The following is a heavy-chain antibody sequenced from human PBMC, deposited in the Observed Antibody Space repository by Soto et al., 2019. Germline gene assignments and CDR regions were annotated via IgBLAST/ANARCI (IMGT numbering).Heavy chain of an antibody. CDR1: GYTFTSYG. D-gene: IGHD3-22*01. Sequence: ASVKVSCKASGYTFTSYGLSWVRQAPGQGLEWMGWISAYNGETNYVQNLQGRVTMTTDTSTTTAYMELRSLRSDDTAVYYCARDHYYDTSGDVWGQGTTVTVSS. CDR3: ARDHYYDTSGDV. J-gene: IGHJ6*02. CDR2: ISAYNGET. V-gene: IGHV1-18*04.